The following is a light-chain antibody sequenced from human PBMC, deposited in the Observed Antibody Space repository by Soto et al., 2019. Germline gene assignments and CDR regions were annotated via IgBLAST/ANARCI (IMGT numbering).Light chain of an antibody. CDR2: GAS. CDR1: QGVTSSY. V-gene: IGKV3-20*01. CDR3: QKYGSSPRT. J-gene: IGKJ2*01. Sequence: EIVLTQSPGTLSLSPGEGTTLSCRASQGVTSSYLAWYQQKPGQAPRLLIYGASSRATGIPDRFSGSGSGTEFTLTISRLEHEDFAVYYCQKYGSSPRTFGQGTKLEIK.